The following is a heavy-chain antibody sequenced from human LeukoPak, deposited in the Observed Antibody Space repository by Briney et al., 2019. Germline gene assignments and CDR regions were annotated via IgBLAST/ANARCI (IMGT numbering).Heavy chain of an antibody. V-gene: IGHV3-30*02. CDR2: IRNNGDNK. Sequence: GGSLRLSCAASGFTFSTYGMHWVRQAPGKGLEWVSFIRNNGDNKYYADSVRGRFTISGDNSKNTLYLQMNSLRAEDTAVYYCAKDATAPDYWGQGTLVTVSS. CDR1: GFTFSTYG. CDR3: AKDATAPDY. J-gene: IGHJ4*02.